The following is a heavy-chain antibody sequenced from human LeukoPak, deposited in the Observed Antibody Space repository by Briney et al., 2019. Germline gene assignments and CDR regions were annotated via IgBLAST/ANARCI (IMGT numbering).Heavy chain of an antibody. CDR1: GFTFSSYD. CDR3: GTVRGPDSSRWYSDY. D-gene: IGHD6-13*01. CDR2: ISSSSNYI. V-gene: IGHV3-21*01. J-gene: IGHJ4*02. Sequence: GGSLRLSCAASGFTFSSYDMNWVRQAPGKGLEWVSSISSSSNYIHYADSVKGRFTISRDNSKNTLYLQMNSLRAEDTAVYYCGTVRGPDSSRWYSDYWGQGTLVTVSS.